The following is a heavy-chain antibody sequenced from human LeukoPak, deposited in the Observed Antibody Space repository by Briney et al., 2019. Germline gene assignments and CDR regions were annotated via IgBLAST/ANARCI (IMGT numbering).Heavy chain of an antibody. CDR2: INAGNGNT. V-gene: IGHV1-3*01. Sequence: ASVKVSCKASGYTFTSYAMHWVRQAPGQRLEWMGWINAGNGNTKYSQKLQGRVTMTADTSTSTAYMELRSLRSDDTAVYYCARVLLWFGELSIYGMDVWGQGTTVTVSS. D-gene: IGHD3-10*01. CDR3: ARVLLWFGELSIYGMDV. J-gene: IGHJ6*02. CDR1: GYTFTSYA.